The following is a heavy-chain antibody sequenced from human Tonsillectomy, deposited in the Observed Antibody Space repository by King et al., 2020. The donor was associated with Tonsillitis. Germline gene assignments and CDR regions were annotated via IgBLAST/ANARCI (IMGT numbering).Heavy chain of an antibody. D-gene: IGHD5-24*01. CDR3: ARGDGYNSDY. Sequence: VQLQESGPGLVKPSQTLSLTCTVSGGSISSGGYYWSWIRQHPGKGLEWIGCIYYSGSTYYNPSLKSRVTISVETSKNQFSLKLCSVTPADTAVYYCARGDGYNSDYWGQGTLVTVSS. J-gene: IGHJ4*02. CDR2: IYYSGST. CDR1: GGSISSGGYY. V-gene: IGHV4-31*03.